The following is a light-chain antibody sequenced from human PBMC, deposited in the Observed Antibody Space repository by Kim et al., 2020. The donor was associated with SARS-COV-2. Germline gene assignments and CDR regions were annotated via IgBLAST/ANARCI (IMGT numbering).Light chain of an antibody. CDR1: KLGDKY. V-gene: IGLV3-1*01. J-gene: IGLJ2*01. CDR2: QDS. Sequence: VSRGQTASITCSGDKLGDKYACWYQQEPGQSPVLVIYQDSKRPSGIPGRFSGSNSGNTATLTISGTQAMDEADYYCQAWDSSTVVFGGGTQLTVL. CDR3: QAWDSSTVV.